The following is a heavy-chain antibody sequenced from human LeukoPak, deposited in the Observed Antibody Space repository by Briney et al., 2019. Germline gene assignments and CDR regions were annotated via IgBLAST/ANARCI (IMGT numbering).Heavy chain of an antibody. D-gene: IGHD1-26*01. CDR3: ARAPSGSYSYFDY. V-gene: IGHV4-59*01. J-gene: IGHJ4*02. CDR1: GGSISSYY. CDR2: IYCSGST. Sequence: PSETLSLTCTVSGGSISSYYWSWIRQPPGKGLEWIGYIYCSGSTNYNPSLKSRVTISVDTSKNQFSLKLSSVTAADTAVYYCARAPSGSYSYFDYWGQGPLVTVSS.